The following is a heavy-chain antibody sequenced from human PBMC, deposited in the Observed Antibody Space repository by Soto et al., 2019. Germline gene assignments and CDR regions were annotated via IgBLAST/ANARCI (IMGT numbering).Heavy chain of an antibody. CDR2: INPNSGGT. D-gene: IGHD6-6*01. Sequence: GASVKVSCKASGYTFTGYYMHWVRQAPGQGLEWMGWINPNSGGTNYAQKFQGWVTMTRDTSISTAYMELSRLRSDDTAVYYCARGKSINYYRSGMDVRSQGTTVTVSS. CDR1: GYTFTGYY. J-gene: IGHJ6*02. CDR3: ARGKSINYYRSGMDV. V-gene: IGHV1-2*04.